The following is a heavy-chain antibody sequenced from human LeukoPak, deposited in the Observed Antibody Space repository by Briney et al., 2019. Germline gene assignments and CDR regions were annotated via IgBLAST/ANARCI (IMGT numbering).Heavy chain of an antibody. Sequence: ASVKVSCKASGYIFPSHGITWLRQAPGQGLEWMGWISAYTGRTDYAPRLQGRVTMTTDTSTSTAYMELRSLRSDDTAVYYCARDRDDSWSGYWPGGYRGQGTLVTVSS. J-gene: IGHJ4*02. CDR1: GYIFPSHG. CDR2: ISAYTGRT. CDR3: ARDRDDSWSGYWPGGY. D-gene: IGHD3-3*01. V-gene: IGHV1-18*01.